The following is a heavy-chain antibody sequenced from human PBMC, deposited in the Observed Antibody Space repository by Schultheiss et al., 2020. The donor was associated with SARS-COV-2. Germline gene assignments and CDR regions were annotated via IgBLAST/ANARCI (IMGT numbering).Heavy chain of an antibody. CDR3: ARALPYAAMAVFDY. CDR2: IYYSGST. Sequence: SETLSLTCTVSGGSISSGGYYWSWIRQHPGKGLEWIGYIYYSGSTYYNPSLKSRVTISVDTPKNQFSLSLTSVTAADMAVYYCARALPYAAMAVFDYWGQGTLVTVSS. V-gene: IGHV4-31*03. D-gene: IGHD5-18*01. CDR1: GGSISSGGYY. J-gene: IGHJ4*02.